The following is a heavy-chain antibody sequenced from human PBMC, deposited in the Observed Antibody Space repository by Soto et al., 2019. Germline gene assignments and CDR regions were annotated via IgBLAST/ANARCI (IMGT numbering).Heavy chain of an antibody. Sequence: QVQLQESGPGLVKPSQTLSLTCTVSGGSISSGDYYWSWIRQPPGKGLEWIGYIYYSGSTYYNPSLKSRVTIXGDXSXIQFSLKLSSVTAADTAVYYCARGGHGGNSALFFDYWGQGTLVTVSS. D-gene: IGHD2-21*02. CDR1: GGSISSGDYY. CDR3: ARGGHGGNSALFFDY. V-gene: IGHV4-30-4*01. J-gene: IGHJ4*02. CDR2: IYYSGST.